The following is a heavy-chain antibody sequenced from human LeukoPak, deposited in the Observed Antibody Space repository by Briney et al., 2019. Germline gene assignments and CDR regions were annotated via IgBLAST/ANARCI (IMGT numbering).Heavy chain of an antibody. D-gene: IGHD3-3*01. Sequence: GGSLRLSCAASGFTFDDYAMHWVRQAPGKGLEWVSVIYSGGSTYYADSVKGRFTISRDNSKNTLYLQMNSLRAEDTAVYYCARVLYYGAGYWGQGTLVTVSS. V-gene: IGHV3-53*01. CDR3: ARVLYYGAGY. CDR1: GFTFDDYA. CDR2: IYSGGST. J-gene: IGHJ4*02.